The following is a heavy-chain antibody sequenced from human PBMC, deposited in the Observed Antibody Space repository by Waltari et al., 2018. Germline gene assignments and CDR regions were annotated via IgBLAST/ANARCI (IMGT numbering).Heavy chain of an antibody. CDR3: ARSGVAVAGSYFDY. V-gene: IGHV1-69*04. Sequence: QVQLVPSGPEVEKPGSSVKVSCKGSGGIFSSEAINWWRQAPGQGLEWVGRIVPIVGLVNYAQKFQGRVSITADKFTSIAYMELSGLRSEDTAVYYCARSGVAVAGSYFDYWGQGALVTVSS. CDR2: IVPIVGLV. CDR1: GGIFSSEA. D-gene: IGHD6-19*01. J-gene: IGHJ4*02.